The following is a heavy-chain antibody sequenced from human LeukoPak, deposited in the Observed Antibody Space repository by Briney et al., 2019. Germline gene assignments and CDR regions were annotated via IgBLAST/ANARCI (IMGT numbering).Heavy chain of an antibody. V-gene: IGHV1-2*02. J-gene: IGHJ5*02. CDR3: ARYCSGGSCCVDWFDP. D-gene: IGHD2-15*01. CDR1: GYTFTGYY. CDR2: INPNSGGT. Sequence: ASVRVSCKASGYTFTGYYMHWVRQAPGQGLEWMGWINPNSGGTNYAQKFQGRVIMTRDTSISTAYMELSRLRSDDTAVYYCARYCSGGSCCVDWFDPWGQGTLVTVSS.